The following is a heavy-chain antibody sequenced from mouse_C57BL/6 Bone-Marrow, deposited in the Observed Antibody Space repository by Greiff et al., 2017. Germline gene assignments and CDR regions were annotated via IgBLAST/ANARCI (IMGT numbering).Heavy chain of an antibody. Sequence: VQLQQSGAELVRPGASVKLSCTASGFNIKDDYMHWVKQRPGQGLEWIGWIDPESGDTEYASKFQGKATITADTSSNTAYLQLRSLTSDDTAVFSCITDYDSGRSWFAYWGQGTLVTVSA. CDR3: ITDYDSGRSWFAY. J-gene: IGHJ3*01. D-gene: IGHD2-4*01. CDR1: GFNIKDDY. CDR2: IDPESGDT. V-gene: IGHV14-4*01.